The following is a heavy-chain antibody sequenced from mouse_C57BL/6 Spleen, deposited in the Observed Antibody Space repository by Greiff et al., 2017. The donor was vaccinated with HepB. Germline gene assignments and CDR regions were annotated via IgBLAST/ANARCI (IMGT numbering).Heavy chain of an antibody. CDR2: ISGGGGNT. J-gene: IGHJ1*03. Sequence: DVKLVESGGGLVKPGGSLKLSCAASGFTFSSYTMSWVRQTPEKRLEWVATISGGGGNTYYPDSVKGRFTISRDNAKNTLYLQMSSLRSEDTALYYCARHPSSKGYFDVWGTGTTVTVSS. CDR1: GFTFSSYT. CDR3: ARHPSSKGYFDV. V-gene: IGHV5-9*01. D-gene: IGHD1-1*01.